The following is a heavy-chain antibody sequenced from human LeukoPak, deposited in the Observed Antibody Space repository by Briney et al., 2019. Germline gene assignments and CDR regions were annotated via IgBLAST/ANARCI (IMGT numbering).Heavy chain of an antibody. CDR2: IYHSGST. J-gene: IGHJ2*01. Sequence: KPSETLSLTCTVSGGSISSGGYYWSWIPQPPGKGLEWIGYIYHSGSTYYNPSLKSRVTISVDTSKNQFSLKLSSVTAADTAVYYCARPRAPWRNNWYFDLWGRGTLVTVSS. V-gene: IGHV4-30-2*01. CDR1: GGSISSGGYY. D-gene: IGHD1/OR15-1a*01. CDR3: ARPRAPWRNNWYFDL.